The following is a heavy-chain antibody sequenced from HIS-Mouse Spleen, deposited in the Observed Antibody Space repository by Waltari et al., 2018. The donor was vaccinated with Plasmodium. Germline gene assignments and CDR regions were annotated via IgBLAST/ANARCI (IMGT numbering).Heavy chain of an antibody. J-gene: IGHJ2*01. Sequence: EVQLVESGGGLVQPGGSLRLSCAASGFPLSSYWMSWVRKAPGKGLEWVANIKQDGSEKYYVDSVKGRFTISRDNAKNSLYLQMNSLRAEDTAVYYCASSWYWYFDLWGRGTLVTVSS. CDR3: ASSWYWYFDL. V-gene: IGHV3-7*01. CDR2: IKQDGSEK. CDR1: GFPLSSYW. D-gene: IGHD6-13*01.